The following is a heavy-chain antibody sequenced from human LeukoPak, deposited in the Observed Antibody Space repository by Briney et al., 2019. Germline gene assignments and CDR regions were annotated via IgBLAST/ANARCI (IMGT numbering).Heavy chain of an antibody. V-gene: IGHV4-39*01. CDR3: AARLSQWLVSYYFHY. D-gene: IGHD6-19*01. CDR1: GGSISSSSNY. J-gene: IGHJ4*02. CDR2: IYYNRNT. Sequence: SETLSLTCTVSGGSISSSSNYWGWIRQPPGKGLEWIGSIYYNRNTCYNPSLKSRVTISVDTSKNQFSLKLSSVTAADTAVYYCAARLSQWLVSYYFHYWGQGTLVTVSS.